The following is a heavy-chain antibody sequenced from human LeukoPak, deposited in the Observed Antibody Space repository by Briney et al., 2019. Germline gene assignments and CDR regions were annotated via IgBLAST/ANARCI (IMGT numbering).Heavy chain of an antibody. D-gene: IGHD3-16*02. V-gene: IGHV3-48*01. CDR3: ARGDDYVWGSYRQPIDY. Sequence: GGSLRLSCAASGFTFSSYSMNWVRQAPGKGLEWVSYISSSGSTIYYADSVKGRFTISRDNAKNSLYLQMNSLRAEDTAVYYCARGDDYVWGSYRQPIDYWGQGTLVTVSS. CDR1: GFTFSSYS. J-gene: IGHJ4*02. CDR2: ISSSGSTI.